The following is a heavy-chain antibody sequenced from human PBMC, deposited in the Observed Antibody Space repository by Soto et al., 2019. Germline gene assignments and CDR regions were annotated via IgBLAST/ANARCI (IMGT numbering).Heavy chain of an antibody. CDR3: ARQPPRIAAAGTVYYYGMDV. CDR1: GYSFTSYW. V-gene: IGHV5-51*01. D-gene: IGHD6-13*01. Sequence: GESLKISCKGSGYSFTSYWIGWVRQMPGKGLEWMGIIYPGDSDTRYSPSLQGQVTISADKSISTAYLQWSSLKASDTAMYYCARQPPRIAAAGTVYYYGMDVWGQGTTVTVSS. J-gene: IGHJ6*02. CDR2: IYPGDSDT.